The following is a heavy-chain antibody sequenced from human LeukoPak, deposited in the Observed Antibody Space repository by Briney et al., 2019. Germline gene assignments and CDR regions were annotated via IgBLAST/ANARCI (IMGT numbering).Heavy chain of an antibody. J-gene: IGHJ1*01. Sequence: RPGGSLRLSCVASGFTFSTYAMSWVRQAPGKGLEWVSSLGGGGADTFYADSVKGRFTIFRDNSKNTLYLQMNSLRAEDTAIYYCAKDPLYDTPAEYFQHWGQGTLVTVSS. V-gene: IGHV3-23*01. CDR1: GFTFSTYA. D-gene: IGHD2-15*01. CDR3: AKDPLYDTPAEYFQH. CDR2: LGGGGADT.